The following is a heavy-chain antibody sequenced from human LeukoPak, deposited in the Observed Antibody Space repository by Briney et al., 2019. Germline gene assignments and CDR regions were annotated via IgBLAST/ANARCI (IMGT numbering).Heavy chain of an antibody. CDR1: GYTFTSYG. CDR3: ARAGAHIAAATFDY. Sequence: GASVTVSCKASGYTFTSYGISWVRQAPGQGLEWMGWISAYNGNTNYAQKLQGRVTMTTDTSTSTAYMELRSLRSDDTAVYYCARAGAHIAAATFDYWGQGTLVTVSS. J-gene: IGHJ4*02. CDR2: ISAYNGNT. D-gene: IGHD6-13*01. V-gene: IGHV1-18*01.